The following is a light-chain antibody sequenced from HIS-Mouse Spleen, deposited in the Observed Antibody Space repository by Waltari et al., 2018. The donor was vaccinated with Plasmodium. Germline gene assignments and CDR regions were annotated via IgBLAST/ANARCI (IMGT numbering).Light chain of an antibody. J-gene: IGKJ3*01. CDR3: QQYNNWSFT. Sequence: EIVMTQSPATLSVSPGERAPLSCRASQSVRSNLAWYQQQPGQDPRLLIYGASTRATGIPARFSGSGSGTEFTLTISSLQSEDFAVYYCQQYNNWSFTFGPGTKVDIK. CDR1: QSVRSN. CDR2: GAS. V-gene: IGKV3-15*01.